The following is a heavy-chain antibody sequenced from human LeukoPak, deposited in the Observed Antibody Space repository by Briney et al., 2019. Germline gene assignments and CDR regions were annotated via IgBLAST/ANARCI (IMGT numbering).Heavy chain of an antibody. D-gene: IGHD2-2*01. CDR2: MNPNSGNT. CDR3: ARGVGYCSCTSCYHNWFDP. V-gene: IGHV1-8*01. Sequence: ASVKVSCKASGYTFTSYDINWVRQATGQGLEWMGWMNPNSGNTGYAQKFQGRVTMTRNTSISTAYMELSSLRSEDTAVYYCARGVGYCSCTSCYHNWFDPWGQGTLVTVSS. CDR1: GYTFTSYD. J-gene: IGHJ5*02.